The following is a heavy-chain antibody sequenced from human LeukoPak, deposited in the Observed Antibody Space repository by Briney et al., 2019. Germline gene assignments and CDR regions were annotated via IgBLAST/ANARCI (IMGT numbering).Heavy chain of an antibody. V-gene: IGHV4-61*08. CDR2: IFHNGKT. CDR1: GGSVSTSDYY. Sequence: SETLSLTCTVSGGSVSTSDYYWGWIRQTPGKGLEWIGDIFHNGKTNYNPSLKTRVTMSVDTSKNQFSLKLSSVTAADTAVYYCARGTMIHQSVYYYYYMDVWGKGTTVTVSS. J-gene: IGHJ6*03. CDR3: ARGTMIHQSVYYYYYMDV. D-gene: IGHD3-22*01.